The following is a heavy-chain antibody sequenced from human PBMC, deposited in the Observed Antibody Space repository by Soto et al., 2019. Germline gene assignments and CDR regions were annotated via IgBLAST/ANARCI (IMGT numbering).Heavy chain of an antibody. V-gene: IGHV5-10-1*01. CDR1: GYSFTSYW. D-gene: IGHD2-2*01. J-gene: IGHJ6*02. CDR2: IDPSDSYT. CDR3: ASRSDCSSTSWRCMDV. Sequence: PGDALKISCTGSGYSFTSYWISWVRQMPGKGLEWMGRIDPSDSYTNDSPSFQGHVTISADKSISTAYLQWSSLKASDTAMYYCASRSDCSSTSWRCMDVWGQGTTVTVSS.